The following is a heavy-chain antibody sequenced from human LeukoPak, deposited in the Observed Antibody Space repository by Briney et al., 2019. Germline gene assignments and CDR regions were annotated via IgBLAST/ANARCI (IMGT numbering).Heavy chain of an antibody. CDR3: ARVIHCSSTSCPNDY. CDR2: FDPEKGET. J-gene: IGHJ4*02. D-gene: IGHD2-2*01. Sequence: ASVKVSCKVSGYTLTELSMHWVRQAPGKGFEWMGRFDPEKGETIYAQKFQGRVTMTRDTSISTAYMELSRLRSDDTAVYYCARVIHCSSTSCPNDYWGQGTLVTVSS. V-gene: IGHV1-24*01. CDR1: GYTLTELS.